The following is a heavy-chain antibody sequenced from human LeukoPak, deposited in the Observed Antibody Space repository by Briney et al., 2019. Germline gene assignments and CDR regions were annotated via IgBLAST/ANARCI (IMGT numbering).Heavy chain of an antibody. CDR2: IYYSGST. CDR1: GGSISSYY. V-gene: IGHV4-59*01. Sequence: SETLSLTCTVSGGSISSYYWSWIRQPPGKGLEWIGYIYYSGSTNYNPSLKSRVTISVDTSKNQFSLKLSSVTAADTAMYYCARDGYSSGWGRAFDIWGQGTMVTVSS. D-gene: IGHD6-19*01. CDR3: ARDGYSSGWGRAFDI. J-gene: IGHJ3*02.